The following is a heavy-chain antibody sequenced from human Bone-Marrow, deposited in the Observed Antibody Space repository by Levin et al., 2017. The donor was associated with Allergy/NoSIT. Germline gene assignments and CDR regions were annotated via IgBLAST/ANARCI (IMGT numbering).Heavy chain of an antibody. J-gene: IGHJ5*02. Sequence: AGGSLRLSCTVSGYSISSGYYWGWIRQPPGKGLEWIGSIYHSGSTYYNPSLKSRVTISVDTSKNQFSLKLSSVTAADTAVYYCARGIYGVLRFREPSGGWFDPWGQGTLVTVSS. D-gene: IGHD3-3*01. V-gene: IGHV4-38-2*02. CDR3: ARGIYGVLRFREPSGGWFDP. CDR2: IYHSGST. CDR1: GYSISSGYY.